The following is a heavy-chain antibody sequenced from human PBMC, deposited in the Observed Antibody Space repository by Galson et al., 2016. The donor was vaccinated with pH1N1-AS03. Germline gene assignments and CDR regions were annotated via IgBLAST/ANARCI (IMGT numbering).Heavy chain of an antibody. J-gene: IGHJ4*02. CDR1: GASSIGNNFY. CDR2: IHYSETT. D-gene: IGHD1-26*01. V-gene: IGHV4-39*02. Sequence: SETLSLTCTVSGASSIGNNFYGGRIRQTPGKGLEWIGNIHYSETTYYNPSLKSRVTISVDTSKNHFSLKLNYVTAADTAVYFCARLVRGSYPDPLYYFHFWVPGTLVTVSS. CDR3: ARLVRGSYPDPLYYFHF.